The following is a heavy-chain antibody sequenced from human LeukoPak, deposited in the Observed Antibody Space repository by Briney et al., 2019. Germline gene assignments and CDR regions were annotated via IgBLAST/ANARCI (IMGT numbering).Heavy chain of an antibody. D-gene: IGHD1-20*01. J-gene: IGHJ5*01. CDR2: INPNSGVT. CDR1: GYTFSGYS. V-gene: IGHV1-2*06. CDR3: ARDASNWSAFDS. Sequence: GASVKVSCKASGYTFSGYSMHWVRQAPGQGLEWMGRINPNSGVTYYAQKFQGRVTMTSGTSITTAYMELSSLTSDDTATYYCARDASNWSAFDSWGQGTLVIVSS.